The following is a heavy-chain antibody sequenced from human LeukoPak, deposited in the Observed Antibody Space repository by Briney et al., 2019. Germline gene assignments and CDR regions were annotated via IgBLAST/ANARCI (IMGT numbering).Heavy chain of an antibody. Sequence: PGGSLRLSCAASGFTFSSYAMSWVHQAPGKGLEWVSAISGSGGSTYYADSVKGRFTISRDNSKNTLHLQMNSLRAEDTAVYYCAKHATVTTNHFDYWGQGTLVTVSS. CDR3: AKHATVTTNHFDY. CDR1: GFTFSSYA. D-gene: IGHD4-17*01. V-gene: IGHV3-23*01. J-gene: IGHJ4*02. CDR2: ISGSGGST.